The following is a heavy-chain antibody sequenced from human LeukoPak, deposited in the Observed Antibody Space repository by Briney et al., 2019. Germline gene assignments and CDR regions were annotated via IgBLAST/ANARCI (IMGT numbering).Heavy chain of an antibody. D-gene: IGHD1-26*01. Sequence: VASVKVSCKSSGYTFTSYAMNWVRQAPGQGLEWMGWINTNTGNPTHAQGFTGRFVFSLDTSVSTTYLQISSLKAEDTAVYYCASGPSYSGSNEYFDYWGQGTLVTVSS. V-gene: IGHV7-4-1*02. J-gene: IGHJ4*02. CDR3: ASGPSYSGSNEYFDY. CDR1: GYTFTSYA. CDR2: INTNTGNP.